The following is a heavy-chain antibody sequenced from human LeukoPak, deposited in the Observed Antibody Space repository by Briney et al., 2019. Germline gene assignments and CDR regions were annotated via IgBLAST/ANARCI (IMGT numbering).Heavy chain of an antibody. CDR3: SRDRPHNWFDP. V-gene: IGHV3-74*01. CDR2: INNDGSYA. CDR1: GFTFSSYG. Sequence: PGRSLRLSCAASGFTFSSYGMHWVRQAPGKGLEWVSWINNDGSYAVYADSVRARFTISRDNAKNTLYLQMNSLRPEDTAVYYCSRDRPHNWFDPWGQGTRVTVSS. J-gene: IGHJ5*02.